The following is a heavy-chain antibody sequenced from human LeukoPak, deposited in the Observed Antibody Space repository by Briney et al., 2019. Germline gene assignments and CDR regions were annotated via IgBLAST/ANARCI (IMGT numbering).Heavy chain of an antibody. CDR2: INHSGST. CDR1: GGSFSGYY. D-gene: IGHD6-13*01. CDR3: ARGLRGIAAAGTSVNWFDP. J-gene: IGHJ5*02. Sequence: SETLSLTCAVYGGSFSGYYWSWIRQPPGKGPEWIGEINHSGSTTYNPSLKSRVTISVDTSKNQFSLKLSSVTAADTAVYYCARGLRGIAAAGTSVNWFDPWGQGTLVTVSS. V-gene: IGHV4-34*01.